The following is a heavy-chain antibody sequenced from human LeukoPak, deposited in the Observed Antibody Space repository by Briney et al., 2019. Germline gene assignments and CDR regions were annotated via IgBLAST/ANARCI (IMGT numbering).Heavy chain of an antibody. CDR3: ARAPSLYCGGDCYAFDI. CDR1: GYTFTSYY. V-gene: IGHV1-46*01. CDR2: INPSGGST. J-gene: IGHJ3*02. Sequence: ASVKVSCKASGYTFTSYYMHWVRQAPGQGLEWMGIINPSGGSTSYAQKFQGRVTMTRDTSTSTAYMELSSLRSEDTAVYYCARAPSLYCGGDCYAFDIWGQGTMVTVSS. D-gene: IGHD2-21*02.